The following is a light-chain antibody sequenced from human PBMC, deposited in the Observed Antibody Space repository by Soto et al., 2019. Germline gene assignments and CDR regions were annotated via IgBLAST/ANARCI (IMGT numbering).Light chain of an antibody. CDR1: QSISSY. CDR3: QQSYSTLTWT. CDR2: AAS. J-gene: IGKJ1*01. Sequence: DIQMTQSPSSLSASVGDRVTITCRASQSISSYLNWYQQKPGKAPKLLIYAASSLQSGVPSRFSGSGSGIDFTLTISSLQPEDFATYYCQQSYSTLTWTFGQGTKVEIK. V-gene: IGKV1-39*01.